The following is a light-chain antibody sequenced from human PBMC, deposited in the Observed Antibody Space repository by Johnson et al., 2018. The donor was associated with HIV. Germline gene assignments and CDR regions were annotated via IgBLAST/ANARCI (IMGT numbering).Light chain of an antibody. CDR3: ETWDSSLSGV. CDR1: SSNIGNNY. V-gene: IGLV1-51*02. Sequence: QSVLTQPPSVSAAPGQKVTISCSGSSSNIGNNYVSWYQQLPGTAPTLLIYENNKRPSGIPDRFSGSKSGTSATLGITGLQTGDEADYYCETWDSSLSGVFGTGTKVTVV. CDR2: ENN. J-gene: IGLJ1*01.